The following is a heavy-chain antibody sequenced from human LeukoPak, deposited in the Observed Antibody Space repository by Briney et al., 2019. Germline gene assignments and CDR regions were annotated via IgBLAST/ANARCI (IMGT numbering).Heavy chain of an antibody. Sequence: GGSLRLSCAASGFTFSSYSMNWVRQGPGKGLEWVSSISSSSSYIYYADSVKGRFTISRDNAKNSLYLQMNSLRAEDTAVYYCARDRSGSSWPDAFDIWGQGTMVTVSS. V-gene: IGHV3-21*01. D-gene: IGHD6-13*01. CDR2: ISSSSSYI. CDR3: ARDRSGSSWPDAFDI. J-gene: IGHJ3*02. CDR1: GFTFSSYS.